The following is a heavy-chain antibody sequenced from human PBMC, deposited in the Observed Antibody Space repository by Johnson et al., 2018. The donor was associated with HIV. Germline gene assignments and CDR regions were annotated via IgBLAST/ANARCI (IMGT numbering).Heavy chain of an antibody. CDR1: GFTFSNAW. J-gene: IGHJ3*02. CDR3: ARAYNDAFDI. D-gene: IGHD5-24*01. CDR2: IASACDT. V-gene: IGHV3-13*01. Sequence: VQLVESGGGLVKPGGSLRLSCAASGFTFSNAWMSWVRQGRGKGLEWVSGIASACDTSSPGSVKGRFTISRDNSKNTLYLQMNSLRAEDTAVFYCARAYNDAFDIWGQGTMVTVSS.